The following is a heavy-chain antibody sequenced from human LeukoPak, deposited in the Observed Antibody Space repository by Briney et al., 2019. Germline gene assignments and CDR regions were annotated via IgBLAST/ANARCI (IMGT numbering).Heavy chain of an antibody. J-gene: IGHJ4*02. CDR2: ISGSGDST. CDR1: GFTFRSYA. Sequence: GGSLRLSCAASGFTFRSYAMSWVRQAPGKGLQWVSAISGSGDSTYYVDSVQGRFTISRDNSKNTLYLQMNSLRAEDTAVYYCAKDRYYGSGNYYREFDYWGQGTLVTVSS. CDR3: AKDRYYGSGNYYREFDY. D-gene: IGHD3-10*01. V-gene: IGHV3-23*01.